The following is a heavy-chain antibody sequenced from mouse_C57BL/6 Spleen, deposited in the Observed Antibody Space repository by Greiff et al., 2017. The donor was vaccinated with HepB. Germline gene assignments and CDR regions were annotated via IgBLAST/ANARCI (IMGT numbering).Heavy chain of an antibody. CDR2: ISGGGGNT. CDR3: ARQDFSTFAY. J-gene: IGHJ3*01. Sequence: EVQRVESGGGLVKPGGSLKLSCAASGFTFSSYTMSWVRQTPEKRLEWVATISGGGGNTYYPDSVKGRFTISRDNAKNTLYLQMSSLRSEDTALYYCARQDFSTFAYWGQGTLVTVSA. CDR1: GFTFSSYT. V-gene: IGHV5-9*01.